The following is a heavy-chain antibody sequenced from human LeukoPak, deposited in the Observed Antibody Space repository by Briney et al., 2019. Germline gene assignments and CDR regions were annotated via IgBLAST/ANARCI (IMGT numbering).Heavy chain of an antibody. V-gene: IGHV4-34*01. CDR3: AASLWFGIYPDY. Sequence: SETLSLTCAVYSGSFSGYYWTWFRQPPGKGLEWIGEFNHNCGANYNPSLKSRVTISVDTSNNHLSLSLNSVTTADTAVYYCAASLWFGIYPDYWGQGRLVTVSS. CDR1: SGSFSGYY. D-gene: IGHD3-10*01. CDR2: FNHNCGA. J-gene: IGHJ4*02.